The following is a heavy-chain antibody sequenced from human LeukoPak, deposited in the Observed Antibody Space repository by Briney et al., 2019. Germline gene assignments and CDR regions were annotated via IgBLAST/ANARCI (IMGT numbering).Heavy chain of an antibody. CDR1: GFTFSSYA. CDR3: ARARAGTTYYYYGMDV. J-gene: IGHJ6*02. V-gene: IGHV3-53*01. CDR2: IYSGGST. Sequence: PGGSLRLSCAASGFTFSSYAMSWVRQAPGKGLEWVSVIYSGGSTYYADSVKGRFTISRDNSKNTLYLQMNSLRAEDTAVYYCARARAGTTYYYYGMDVWGQGTTVTVSS. D-gene: IGHD1-7*01.